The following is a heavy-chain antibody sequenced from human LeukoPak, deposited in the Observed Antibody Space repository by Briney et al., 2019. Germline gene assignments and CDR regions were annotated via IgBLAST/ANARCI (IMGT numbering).Heavy chain of an antibody. D-gene: IGHD2-2*01. CDR1: GFTFSSYA. Sequence: GGSLRLSCAASGFTFSSYAMSWVRQAPGKGLEWVSAISGSGGSTYYADSVRGRFTISRDNSKNTLYLQMNSLRAEDTAVYYCARANFLYCSSTTCLFDYWGQGTLVTVSS. CDR3: ARANFLYCSSTTCLFDY. J-gene: IGHJ4*02. V-gene: IGHV3-23*01. CDR2: ISGSGGST.